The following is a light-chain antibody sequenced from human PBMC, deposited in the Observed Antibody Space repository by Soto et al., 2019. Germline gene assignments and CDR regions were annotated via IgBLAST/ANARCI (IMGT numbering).Light chain of an antibody. CDR2: DVS. CDR3: SSYTNSSPYV. J-gene: IGLJ1*01. CDR1: SSGVGGYDY. Sequence: QSVLTQPPSASGTPGQRVTISCTGTSSGVGGYDYVSWYQQHPGKAPKLMIYDVSNRPSGVSNRFSGSKSGNTASLTISGLQAEDEADYYCSSYTNSSPYVFGTGTKV. V-gene: IGLV2-14*01.